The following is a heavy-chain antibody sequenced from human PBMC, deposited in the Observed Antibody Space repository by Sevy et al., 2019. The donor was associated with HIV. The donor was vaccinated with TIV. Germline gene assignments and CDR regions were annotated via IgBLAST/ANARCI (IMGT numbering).Heavy chain of an antibody. Sequence: GGSLRLSCAASGFTFSSYEMNWVRQAPGKGLEWVSYISSSGSTIYYADSVKGRFTISRDNAKNSLYLQMNSLRAEETAVYYCASGGRRIVVVPAARNYYGMDVWGQGTTVTVSS. CDR3: ASGGRRIVVVPAARNYYGMDV. V-gene: IGHV3-48*03. J-gene: IGHJ6*02. CDR1: GFTFSSYE. D-gene: IGHD2-2*01. CDR2: ISSSGSTI.